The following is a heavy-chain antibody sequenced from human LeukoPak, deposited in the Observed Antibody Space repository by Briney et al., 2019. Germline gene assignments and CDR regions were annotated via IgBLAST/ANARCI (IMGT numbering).Heavy chain of an antibody. D-gene: IGHD4-11*01. CDR2: ISSSSSTI. J-gene: IGHJ4*02. CDR1: GLTFSSYS. CDR3: ARDRVSRTTQRLFDY. V-gene: IGHV3-48*01. Sequence: GGSLRLSCAASGLTFSSYSMNWVRQAPGKGLEWVSYISSSSSTIYYADSVKGRFTISRDNAKNSLYLQMNSLRAEDTAVYYCARDRVSRTTQRLFDYWGQGTLVTVSS.